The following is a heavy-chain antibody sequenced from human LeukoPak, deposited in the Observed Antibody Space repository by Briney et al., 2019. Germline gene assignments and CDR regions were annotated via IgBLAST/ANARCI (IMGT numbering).Heavy chain of an antibody. CDR2: IYSGGST. V-gene: IGHV3-53*01. CDR3: ALDSSGYYYYPDY. CDR1: GFTVSSNY. Sequence: PGGSLRLSCAASGFTVSSNYMSWVRQAPGKGLEWVSVIYSGGSTYYADSVKGRFTISRDNSKNTLYLQMNSLRAEDTAVYYCALDSSGYYYYPDYWGQGTLVTVSS. J-gene: IGHJ4*02. D-gene: IGHD3-22*01.